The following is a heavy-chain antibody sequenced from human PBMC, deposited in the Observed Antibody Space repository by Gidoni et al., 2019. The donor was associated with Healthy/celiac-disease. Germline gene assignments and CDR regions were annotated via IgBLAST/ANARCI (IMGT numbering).Heavy chain of an antibody. J-gene: IGHJ4*02. CDR3: ARDSSGTGQYY. V-gene: IGHV4-61*01. D-gene: IGHD1-1*01. CDR2: IYYSGST. Sequence: QVQLQESGPGLVKPSETLSLTCTVSGGSVSSGSYYWSWIRQPPGKGLEWIGYIYYSGSTYYNPSLKSRVTISVDTSKNQFSLKLSSVTAADTAVYYCARDSSGTGQYYWGQGTLVTVSS. CDR1: GGSVSSGSYY.